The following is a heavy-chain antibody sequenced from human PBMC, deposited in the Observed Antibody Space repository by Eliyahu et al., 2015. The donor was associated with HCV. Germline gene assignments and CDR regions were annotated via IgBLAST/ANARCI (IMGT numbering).Heavy chain of an antibody. CDR1: GGSFSGYY. CDR2: INHSGST. V-gene: IGHV4-34*01. CDR3: ASSLTIFGVVKYYYGMDV. D-gene: IGHD3-3*01. J-gene: IGHJ6*02. Sequence: QVQLQQWGAGLLKPSETLSLTCVVXGGSFSGYYWSWXRQPPGKGLEWIGEINHSGSTNYNPSLKSRDTIAVDTSKHQFSLKLSSVTAADTAVYYCASSLTIFGVVKYYYGMDVWGQGTTVTVSS.